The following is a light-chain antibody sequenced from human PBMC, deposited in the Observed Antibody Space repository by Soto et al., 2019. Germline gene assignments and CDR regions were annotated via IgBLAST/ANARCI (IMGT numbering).Light chain of an antibody. CDR2: EVS. V-gene: IGLV2-14*01. CDR3: SSYISSFSHV. J-gene: IGLJ1*01. CDR1: GSDVGNYNY. Sequence: QSALTQPASVSASPGQSITISCTGTGSDVGNYNYVSWYQQHPGKAPKLMIFEVSDRPSGVSNRFSGSKSGNTASLTISGLQAEDEADYYCSSYISSFSHVFGTGTKLTVL.